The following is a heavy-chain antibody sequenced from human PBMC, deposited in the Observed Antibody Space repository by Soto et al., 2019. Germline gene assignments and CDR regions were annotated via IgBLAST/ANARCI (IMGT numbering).Heavy chain of an antibody. Sequence: PGGSLRLSCVGSGFTFSTYSINWVRQAPGKGLEWVSSISSRSDIYYADSVKGRFTISRDKAKNSVSLQMNSLRPEDTAVYYCAREYTAWPLAYGLDVWGQGTTVTVSS. J-gene: IGHJ6*02. CDR1: GFTFSTYS. CDR2: ISSRSDI. CDR3: AREYTAWPLAYGLDV. V-gene: IGHV3-21*01. D-gene: IGHD2-2*02.